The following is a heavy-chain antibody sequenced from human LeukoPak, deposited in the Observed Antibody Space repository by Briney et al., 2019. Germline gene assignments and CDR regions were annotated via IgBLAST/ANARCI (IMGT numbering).Heavy chain of an antibody. CDR1: GGSISSSSYY. D-gene: IGHD2-15*01. V-gene: IGHV4-39*01. CDR2: IYYSGST. J-gene: IGHJ4*02. Sequence: SETLSLTCTVSGGSISSSSYYWGWIRQPPGKGLEWIGSIYYSGSTHYNPSLKSRVTISVDTSKNQFSLKLSSVTAADTAVYYCARQGGVVVAASLIYYFDYWGQGTLVTVSS. CDR3: ARQGGVVVAASLIYYFDY.